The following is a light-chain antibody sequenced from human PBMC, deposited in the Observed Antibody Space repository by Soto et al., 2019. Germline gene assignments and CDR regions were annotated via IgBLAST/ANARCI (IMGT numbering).Light chain of an antibody. J-gene: IGKJ2*01. CDR1: QSISSW. CDR2: DAS. V-gene: IGKV1-5*01. CDR3: QQYNSYSLYT. Sequence: DIQMTQSPSTLSASVGDRVTITCRASQSISSWLAWYQQKPGKAPKLLIYDASSLESGVPSRFSGSGSGTXXXXXXXXXXXXXXATYYCQQYNSYSLYTFGQGTKLEIK.